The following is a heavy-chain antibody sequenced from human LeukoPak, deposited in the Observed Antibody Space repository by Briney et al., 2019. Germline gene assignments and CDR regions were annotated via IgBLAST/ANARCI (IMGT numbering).Heavy chain of an antibody. CDR2: INHSGST. V-gene: IGHV4-34*01. CDR1: GGSFSGYY. Sequence: SETLSLTCAVYGGSFSGYYWSWIRQPPGKGLEWIGEINHSGSTNYNPSLKSRVTISVDTSKNQFSLKLSSVTAADTAVYYCARDLGDDYKKAFHIWGQGTVVTVSS. D-gene: IGHD5-24*01. CDR3: ARDLGDDYKKAFHI. J-gene: IGHJ3*02.